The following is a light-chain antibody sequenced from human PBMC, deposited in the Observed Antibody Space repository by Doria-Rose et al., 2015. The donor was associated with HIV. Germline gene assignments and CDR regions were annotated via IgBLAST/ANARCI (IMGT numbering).Light chain of an antibody. Sequence: EIVLTQSPGTLSLSPGERATLSCRAGQRVKSSYLAWYQQKPGQAPRLLIYDASTRATGIPDRFSGSGSGTDFTLTISRLEPEDVAVYYCHQYGTSWTFGQGTKVEI. CDR2: DAS. CDR3: HQYGTSWT. J-gene: IGKJ1*01. CDR1: QRVKSSY. V-gene: IGKV3-20*01.